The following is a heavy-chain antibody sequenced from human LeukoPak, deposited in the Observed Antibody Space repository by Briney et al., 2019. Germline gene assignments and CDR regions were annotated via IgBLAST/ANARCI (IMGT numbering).Heavy chain of an antibody. V-gene: IGHV4-59*01. CDR3: AREDSGSYSFDY. CDR1: GGSISSYY. Sequence: SETLSLTCTVPGGSISSYYWSWIRQPPGKGLEWIGYIYYSGSTNYNPSLKSRVTISVDTSKNQFSLKLSSVTAADTAVYYCAREDSGSYSFDYWGQGTLVTVSS. CDR2: IYYSGST. D-gene: IGHD1-26*01. J-gene: IGHJ4*02.